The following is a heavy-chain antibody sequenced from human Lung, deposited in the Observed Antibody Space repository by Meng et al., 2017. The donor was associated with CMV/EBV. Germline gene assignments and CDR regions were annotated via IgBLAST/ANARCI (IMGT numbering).Heavy chain of an antibody. D-gene: IGHD3/OR15-3a*01. J-gene: IGHJ4*02. V-gene: IGHV3-30*02. CDR2: IRHDGTNK. CDR1: GFRFEDHG. Sequence: GESLKISCAASGFRFEDHGLHWVRQPPGKGLGGVAFIRHDGTNKFYGDSVKGRFTISRDNPKNTECLQMNSLRPEGRAVYYCAKDLLLFGGPNAYFDYWGQGXLVTVSS. CDR3: AKDLLLFGGPNAYFDY.